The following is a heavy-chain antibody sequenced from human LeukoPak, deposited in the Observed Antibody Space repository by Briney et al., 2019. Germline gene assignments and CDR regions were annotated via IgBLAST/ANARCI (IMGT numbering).Heavy chain of an antibody. Sequence: PSETLSLTCAVYGXSFSSYYGSWIRQPPGQGLEWIGEIDHNGNTNYNPSLKSRVTISVDTSKNHFSLRMNSVTAADTAVYYCASEFYYG. CDR2: IDHNGNT. D-gene: IGHD3-10*01. CDR3: ASEFYYG. CDR1: GXSFSSYY. J-gene: IGHJ6*01. V-gene: IGHV4-34*01.